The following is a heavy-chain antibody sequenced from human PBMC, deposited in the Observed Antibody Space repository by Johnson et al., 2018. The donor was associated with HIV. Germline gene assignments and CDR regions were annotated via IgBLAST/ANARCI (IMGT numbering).Heavy chain of an antibody. Sequence: VQLVESGGGLAQPGESLRLSCAASGFTFSSYDMHWVRHVTGKGLDWISAIGTAGDTLYSGSVKGRFSISRDNAKNSLYLQMNSLRPGDTAVYYCAVLWFGDLWAFDIWGQGTKVTVSS. CDR3: AVLWFGDLWAFDI. J-gene: IGHJ3*02. D-gene: IGHD3-10*01. CDR1: GFTFSSYD. CDR2: IGTAGDT. V-gene: IGHV3-13*01.